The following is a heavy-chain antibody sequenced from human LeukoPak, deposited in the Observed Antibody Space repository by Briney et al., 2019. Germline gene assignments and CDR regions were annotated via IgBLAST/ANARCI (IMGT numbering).Heavy chain of an antibody. CDR2: INHSGST. D-gene: IGHD3-22*01. J-gene: IGHJ4*02. Sequence: SETLSLTCTVSGGSISSGSYYWSWIRQPPGKGLEWIGEINHSGSTNYNPSLKSRVTISVDTSKNQFSLKLSSVTAADTAVYYCARRQYYYDSSGYYYLHLDDWGQGTLVTVSS. CDR3: ARRQYYYDSSGYYYLHLDD. V-gene: IGHV4-39*07. CDR1: GGSISSGSYY.